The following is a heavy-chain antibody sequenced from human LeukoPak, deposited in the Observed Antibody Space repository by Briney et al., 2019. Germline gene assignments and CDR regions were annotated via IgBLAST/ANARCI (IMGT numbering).Heavy chain of an antibody. D-gene: IGHD3-3*01. V-gene: IGHV3-74*01. J-gene: IGHJ5*02. CDR1: GITFKNYW. Sequence: GGSLRLSCAASGITFKNYWMHWVRHVPGKGLVWVSRISGDGKKTDYADSVKGRFTISRDNAKDTLYLQMNSLRAEDTAVYYCARDRSGDDDFWSGYYTNYFDPWGQGTLVTVSS. CDR2: ISGDGKKT. CDR3: ARDRSGDDDFWSGYYTNYFDP.